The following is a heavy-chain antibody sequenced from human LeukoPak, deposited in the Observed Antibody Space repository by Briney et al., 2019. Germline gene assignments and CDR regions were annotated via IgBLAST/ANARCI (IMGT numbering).Heavy chain of an antibody. D-gene: IGHD1-26*01. Sequence: PGGSLRLSCAASGFTFSSYSMNWVRQAPGKGLEWVSSISSSSSYIYYADSVKGRFTISRDNAKNSLYLQMNSLRAEDTAVYYCARWQESVGAIPFDYWGQGTLVTVSS. J-gene: IGHJ4*02. CDR2: ISSSSSYI. CDR3: ARWQESVGAIPFDY. V-gene: IGHV3-21*01. CDR1: GFTFSSYS.